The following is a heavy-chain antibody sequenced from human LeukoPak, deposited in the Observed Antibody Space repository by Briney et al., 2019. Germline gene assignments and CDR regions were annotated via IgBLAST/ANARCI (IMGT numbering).Heavy chain of an antibody. CDR2: IYYSGST. V-gene: IGHV4-59*11. D-gene: IGHD1-7*01. Sequence: SETLSLTCTVSGGSISSHYWSWIRQPPGKGLEWIGYIYYSGSTNYNPSLKSRITISVDTSKNQFSLKLSSVTAADTAVYYCARGNNWNYDGWFDPWGQGTLVTVSS. CDR3: ARGNNWNYDGWFDP. J-gene: IGHJ5*02. CDR1: GGSISSHY.